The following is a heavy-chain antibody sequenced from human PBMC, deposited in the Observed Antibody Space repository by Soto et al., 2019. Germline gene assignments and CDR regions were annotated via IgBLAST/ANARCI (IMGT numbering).Heavy chain of an antibody. J-gene: IGHJ6*02. CDR2: IIPIFGTA. Sequence: SVKVSCKASGGTFSSYAISWVRQAPGQGLERMGGIIPIFGTANYAQKFQGRVTITADESTSTAYMELSSLRSEDTAVYYCARASPDSGYDRIRNYYYYGMDVWGQGTTVTAP. V-gene: IGHV1-69*13. CDR1: GGTFSSYA. D-gene: IGHD5-12*01. CDR3: ARASPDSGYDRIRNYYYYGMDV.